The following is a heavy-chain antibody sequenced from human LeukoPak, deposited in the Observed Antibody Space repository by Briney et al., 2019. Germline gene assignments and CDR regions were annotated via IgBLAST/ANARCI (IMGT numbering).Heavy chain of an antibody. J-gene: IGHJ2*01. V-gene: IGHV1-46*01. CDR3: ARGGVIPYWYFDL. Sequence: GASVKVSCKASGYTFTNYYMHWVRQAPGQGLEWLGLITPSGGSTWYAQKFQGRVTMTRDTSISTAYMELSRLRSDDTAVYYCARGGVIPYWYFDLWGRGTLVTVSS. CDR1: GYTFTNYY. CDR2: ITPSGGST. D-gene: IGHD3-22*01.